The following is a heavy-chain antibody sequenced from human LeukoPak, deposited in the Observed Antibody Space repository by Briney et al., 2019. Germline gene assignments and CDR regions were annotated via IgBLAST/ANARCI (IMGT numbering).Heavy chain of an antibody. J-gene: IGHJ3*02. Sequence: SETLSLTCTVSNGSISSSSYYWGWIRQPPGKGLEWIGSIYHSGYTYYNPSLKSRVTVSVDTSKNQFSLKLSSVTAADTAVYYCARARYGGNSPRDAFDIWGQGTMVTVSS. CDR1: NGSISSSSYY. CDR3: ARARYGGNSPRDAFDI. V-gene: IGHV4-39*07. CDR2: IYHSGYT. D-gene: IGHD4-23*01.